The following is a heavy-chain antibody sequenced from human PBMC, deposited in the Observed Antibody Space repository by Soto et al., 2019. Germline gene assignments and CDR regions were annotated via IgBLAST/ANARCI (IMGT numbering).Heavy chain of an antibody. Sequence: ASVKVSCKASGYTFTIYGISWVLQSPGQWLEWMGWISAYNGNTNYAQKLQGRVTMTTDTSTSTAYMELRSLRSDDTAVYYCARLTKSRKHYGMDVWGQGTTVTVSS. V-gene: IGHV1-18*01. CDR2: ISAYNGNT. J-gene: IGHJ6*02. CDR1: GYTFTIYG. CDR3: ARLTKSRKHYGMDV. D-gene: IGHD1-1*01.